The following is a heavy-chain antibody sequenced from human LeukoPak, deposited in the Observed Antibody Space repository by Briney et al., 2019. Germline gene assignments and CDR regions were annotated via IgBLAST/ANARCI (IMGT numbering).Heavy chain of an antibody. V-gene: IGHV4-59*08. Sequence: KPSETLSLTRTVSGGSISSHYWSWIRQPPGKGLEWIGYIYYTGSINYNPSLKSRVTISVDTSKNQFSLKLSSVTAADTAVYYCARTSWLQSSYYFDYWGQGTLVTVSS. D-gene: IGHD5-24*01. J-gene: IGHJ4*02. CDR1: GGSISSHY. CDR2: IYYTGSI. CDR3: ARTSWLQSSYYFDY.